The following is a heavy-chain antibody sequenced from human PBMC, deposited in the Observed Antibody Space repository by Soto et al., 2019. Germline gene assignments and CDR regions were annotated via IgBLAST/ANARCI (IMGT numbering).Heavy chain of an antibody. CDR1: GFTFSSYD. CDR2: IGTAGDT. D-gene: IGHD2-2*01. Sequence: PGGSLRLSCAASGFTFSSYDMHWVRQATGKGLEWVSAIGTAGDTYYPGSVKGRFTISRENAKNSLYLQMNSLRAGDTAVYYCARGLNLPHCSSTSCYYYYYMDVWGKGTTVTVSS. CDR3: ARGLNLPHCSSTSCYYYYYMDV. V-gene: IGHV3-13*01. J-gene: IGHJ6*03.